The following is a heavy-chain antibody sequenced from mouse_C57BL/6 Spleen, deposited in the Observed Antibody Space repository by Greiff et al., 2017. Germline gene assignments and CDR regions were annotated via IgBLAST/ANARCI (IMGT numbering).Heavy chain of an antibody. J-gene: IGHJ3*01. V-gene: IGHV1-66*01. D-gene: IGHD2-4*01. CDR2: IYPGSGNT. Sequence: VQLQQSGPELVKPGASVKISCKASGYSFTSYYIHWVKQRPGQGLEWIGWIYPGSGNTKYNEKFKGKATLTADTSSSTAYMQLSSLTSEDSAVYYCASKDDYDWFAYWGQGTLVTVSA. CDR1: GYSFTSYY. CDR3: ASKDDYDWFAY.